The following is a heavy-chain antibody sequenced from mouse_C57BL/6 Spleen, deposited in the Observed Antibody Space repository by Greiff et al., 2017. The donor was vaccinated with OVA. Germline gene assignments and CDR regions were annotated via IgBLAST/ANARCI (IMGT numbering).Heavy chain of an antibody. D-gene: IGHD1-1*01. Sequence: VQLQQSGPELVKPGASVKISCKASGYAFSSSWMNWVKQRPGKGLEWIGRIYPGDGDTNYNGKFKGKATLTADKSSSTAYMQLSSLTSEDAAVYFCARSTDLDYWGQGTTLTVSS. CDR1: GYAFSSSW. V-gene: IGHV1-82*01. J-gene: IGHJ2*01. CDR2: IYPGDGDT. CDR3: ARSTDLDY.